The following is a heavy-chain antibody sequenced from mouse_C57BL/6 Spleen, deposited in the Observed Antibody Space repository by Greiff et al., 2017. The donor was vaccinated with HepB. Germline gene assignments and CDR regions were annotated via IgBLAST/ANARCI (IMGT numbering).Heavy chain of an antibody. Sequence: VQLQQSGPELVKPGASVKISCKASGYTFTDYYMNWVKQSHGKSLEWIGDINPNNGGTSYNQKFKGKATLTVDKSSSTAYMELRSLTSEDSAVYYGARATLDYWGQGTTLTVSS. CDR3: ARATLDY. CDR2: INPNNGGT. J-gene: IGHJ2*01. V-gene: IGHV1-26*01. CDR1: GYTFTDYY.